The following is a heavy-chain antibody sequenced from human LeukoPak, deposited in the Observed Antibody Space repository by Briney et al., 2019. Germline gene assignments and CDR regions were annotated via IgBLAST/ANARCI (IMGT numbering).Heavy chain of an antibody. CDR1: GFTFSSYA. V-gene: IGHV3-23*01. Sequence: QSGGSLRLSCAASGFTFSSYAMSWVRQAPGKGLEWVSAISGSGGSTYYADSVRGRFTISRDNSKNTLYLQMNSLRAEDTAVYYCAKLFVVVPSSPFDIWGQGTMVTVSS. D-gene: IGHD2-2*01. J-gene: IGHJ3*02. CDR2: ISGSGGST. CDR3: AKLFVVVPSSPFDI.